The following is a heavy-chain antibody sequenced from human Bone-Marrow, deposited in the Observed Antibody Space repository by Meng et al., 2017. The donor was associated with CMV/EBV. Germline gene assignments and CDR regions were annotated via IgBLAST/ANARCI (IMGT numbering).Heavy chain of an antibody. J-gene: IGHJ3*02. Sequence: GGSLRLSCAASGFTFSSCAMSWVRQAPGEGLEWVSTVSDSDDNTYYEDSMKGRITISRDNSKNTLYLQMNSLRAEDTAMYYCARRAVGGNSGPYDAFDIWGQGTMVTVSS. CDR2: VSDSDDNT. CDR1: GFTFSSCA. D-gene: IGHD4-23*01. V-gene: IGHV3-23*01. CDR3: ARRAVGGNSGPYDAFDI.